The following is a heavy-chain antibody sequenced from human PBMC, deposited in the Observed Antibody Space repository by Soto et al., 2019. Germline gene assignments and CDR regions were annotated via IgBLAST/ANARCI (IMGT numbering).Heavy chain of an antibody. CDR3: SRRAPEGFDP. J-gene: IGHJ5*02. CDR1: GGSISSSSYF. V-gene: IGHV4-39*02. Sequence: SETLSLTCTVSGGSISSSSYFWAWIRRPLGKGLEWIGSIDFRGTTYTNPSLESRVTISVDTSKNHFSLKLDSVTAADTALYYCSRRAPEGFDPWGRGTLVT. CDR2: IDFRGTT.